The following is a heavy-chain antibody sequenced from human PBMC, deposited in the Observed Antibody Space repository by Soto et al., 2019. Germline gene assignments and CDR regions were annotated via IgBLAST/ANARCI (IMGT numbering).Heavy chain of an antibody. D-gene: IGHD2-2*01. V-gene: IGHV1-46*01. CDR3: SRGLDCSSTSCNHNFDY. J-gene: IGHJ4*02. CDR2: INPSGGIT. Sequence: ASVKVSCKASGYTFTSYDMHWVRQAPVQGLEWMGIINPSGGITSYAQKFQGRVTMTRDTSTSTVYMELSSLRSEDTAVYYCSRGLDCSSTSCNHNFDYWRQGSLVTVSS. CDR1: GYTFTSYD.